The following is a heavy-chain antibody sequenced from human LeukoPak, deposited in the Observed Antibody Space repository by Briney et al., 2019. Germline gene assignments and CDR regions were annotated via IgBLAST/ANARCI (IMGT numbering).Heavy chain of an antibody. J-gene: IGHJ3*02. CDR3: VRDRVLGAFDI. D-gene: IGHD3-16*01. V-gene: IGHV4-59*01. Sequence: SETLSLTCTVSGGSISSYSWTWIRQPPGKGLEWIGSIYYSGSTNYNPSLKSRVTISVDTSKNQFSLKLSSVTAADTAVYYCVRDRVLGAFDIWGQGTMVNVSS. CDR2: IYYSGST. CDR1: GGSISSYS.